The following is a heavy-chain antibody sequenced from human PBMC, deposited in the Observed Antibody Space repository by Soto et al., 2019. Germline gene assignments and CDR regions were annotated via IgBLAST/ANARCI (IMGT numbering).Heavy chain of an antibody. Sequence: QVQLVESGGGVVQPGGSLTLSCATSGFTFSASVIHWVRQAPGKGLEWVAVISYDGSEKFGDSVKGRFTMSRDKSKKTLYLQMPSLRAEDTAVYYCAKDFCIASDCYIPFDNWGPGTLVTVSS. CDR3: AKDFCIASDCYIPFDN. CDR2: ISYDGSEK. D-gene: IGHD2-21*02. J-gene: IGHJ4*02. CDR1: GFTFSASV. V-gene: IGHV3-33*03.